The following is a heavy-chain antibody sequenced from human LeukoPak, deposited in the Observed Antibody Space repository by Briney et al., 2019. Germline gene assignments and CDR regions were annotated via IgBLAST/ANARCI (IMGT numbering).Heavy chain of an antibody. CDR3: AREFPPLLAVAGTPNWFDP. J-gene: IGHJ5*02. D-gene: IGHD6-19*01. Sequence: SEALSLTCTVSGGSISSYYWGWIRQPPGKGLEWIGSIYYSGSTYYNPSLKSRVTISVDTSKNQFSLKLSSVTAADTAVYYCAREFPPLLAVAGTPNWFDPWGQGTLVTVSS. CDR1: GGSISSYY. CDR2: IYYSGST. V-gene: IGHV4-39*07.